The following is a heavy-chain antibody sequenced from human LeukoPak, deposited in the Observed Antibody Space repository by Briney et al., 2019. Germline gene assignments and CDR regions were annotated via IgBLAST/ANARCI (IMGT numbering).Heavy chain of an antibody. CDR1: GGSISSYY. CDR2: IYYTGST. J-gene: IGHJ4*02. CDR3: ARLLTGGAYYFDY. D-gene: IGHD7-27*01. V-gene: IGHV4-59*08. Sequence: SETLSLTCIVSGGSISSYYWSWIRQPPGKGLEWIGYIYYTGSTNYNPSLKSRVTISVDTSKNQFSLKLSSVTAADTAVYYCARLLTGGAYYFDYWGQGTLVTVSS.